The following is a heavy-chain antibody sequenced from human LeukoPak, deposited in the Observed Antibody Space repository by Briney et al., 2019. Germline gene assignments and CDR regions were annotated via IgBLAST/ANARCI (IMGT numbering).Heavy chain of an antibody. Sequence: PAETLSLTCTVSGGSISGYYWSWIRQPAGKGLEWIGRIYSSSNTNYNPSLKSRVTMSLDTSKNQFSLKLSSVTAADTAVYYCARFETDSNGYFCPETIWGQGTLVTVSS. J-gene: IGHJ4*02. CDR3: ARFETDSNGYFCPETI. D-gene: IGHD3-22*01. CDR1: GGSISGYY. V-gene: IGHV4-4*07. CDR2: IYSSSNT.